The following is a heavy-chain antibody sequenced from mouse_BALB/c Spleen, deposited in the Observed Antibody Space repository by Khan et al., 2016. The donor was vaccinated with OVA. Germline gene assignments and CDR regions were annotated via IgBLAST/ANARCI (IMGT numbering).Heavy chain of an antibody. J-gene: IGHJ1*01. CDR2: IYYSGTI. CDR1: GISITTGNYR. CDR3: ARDYGSLYWYFDV. V-gene: IGHV3-5*02. D-gene: IGHD1-1*01. Sequence: EVQLVESGPGLVKPSQTVSLTCTVTGISITTGNYRWSWIRQFPGNKLEWIGNIYYSGTITYNPSLTSRTTITRDTSKSQFFLEMNPSTAEDTASFYCARDYGSLYWYFDVWGAGTTVTVSS.